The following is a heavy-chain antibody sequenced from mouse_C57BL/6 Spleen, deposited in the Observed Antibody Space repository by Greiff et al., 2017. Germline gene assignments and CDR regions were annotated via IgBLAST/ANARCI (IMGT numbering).Heavy chain of an antibody. CDR3: ARGGYGRDFDY. CDR2: IDPSDSYT. D-gene: IGHD3-2*02. J-gene: IGHJ2*01. CDR1: GFNSKDYY. V-gene: IGHV1-69*01. Sequence: VKLVESGAELVRPGASVKLSCTASGFNSKDYYMHWVKQRPGQGLEWIGEIDPSDSYTNYNQKFKGKSTLTVDKSSSTAYMQLSSLTSEDSAVYYCARGGYGRDFDYWGQGTTLTVSS.